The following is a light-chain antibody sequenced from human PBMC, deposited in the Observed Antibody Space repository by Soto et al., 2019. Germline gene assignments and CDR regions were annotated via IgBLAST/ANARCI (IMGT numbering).Light chain of an antibody. CDR2: DVS. CDR1: SSDVGGYNY. V-gene: IGLV2-14*01. Sequence: QSALTQPASVSGSPGQSITISCTGTSSDVGGYNYVSWYQQHPGKAPKLMIYDVSNRPSGVSTRFSGSKSGNTASLTISGLQAEDEADYYCSSYTSSSCVVFGGGTKLTVL. J-gene: IGLJ2*01. CDR3: SSYTSSSCVV.